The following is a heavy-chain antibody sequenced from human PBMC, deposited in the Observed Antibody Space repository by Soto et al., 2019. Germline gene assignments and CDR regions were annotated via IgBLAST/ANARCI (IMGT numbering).Heavy chain of an antibody. V-gene: IGHV4-59*08. CDR3: ASQWLANWYFDL. CDR2: IYYSGST. D-gene: IGHD6-19*01. CDR1: GGSISSYY. J-gene: IGHJ2*01. Sequence: SETLSLTCTVSGGSISSYYWSWIRQPPGKGLEWIGYIYYSGSTNYNPSLKSRVTISVDTSKNQFSLKLSSVTAADTAVYYCASQWLANWYFDLWGRGTLVTVSS.